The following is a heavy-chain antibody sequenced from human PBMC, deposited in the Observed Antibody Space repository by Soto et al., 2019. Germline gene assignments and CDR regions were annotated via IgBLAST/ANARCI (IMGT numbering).Heavy chain of an antibody. J-gene: IGHJ3*02. Sequence: QVQLVQSGAEVKKPASSVKVSCKASGGAFSTYSINWVRQAPGQGLEWMGRIIPIFGITNYAQKFQGRVTITADKSTTTAYMALSSLRSEDTAVYYCANGYCSGGSCYLSACDIWGQGTMVTVSS. V-gene: IGHV1-69*09. CDR2: IIPIFGIT. CDR3: ANGYCSGGSCYLSACDI. D-gene: IGHD2-15*01. CDR1: GGAFSTYS.